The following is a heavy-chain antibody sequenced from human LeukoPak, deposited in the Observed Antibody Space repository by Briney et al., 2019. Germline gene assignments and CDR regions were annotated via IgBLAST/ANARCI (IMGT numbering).Heavy chain of an antibody. CDR1: GGTFSSYA. V-gene: IGHV1-69*01. J-gene: IGHJ6*02. Sequence: ASVKVSCKASGGTFSSYAISWVRQAPGQGLEWMGGIIPIFGTANYAQKFQGRVTITADESTSTAYMELSSLRSEDTAVYYCARGPRPYDFWSGYYSHYYYGMDIWGQGTTVTVSS. D-gene: IGHD3-3*01. CDR2: IIPIFGTA. CDR3: ARGPRPYDFWSGYYSHYYYGMDI.